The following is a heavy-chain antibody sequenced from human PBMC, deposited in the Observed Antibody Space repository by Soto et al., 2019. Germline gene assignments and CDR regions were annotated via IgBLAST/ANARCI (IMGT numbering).Heavy chain of an antibody. D-gene: IGHD1-1*01. CDR2: INLRGGTT. Sequence: QVQLVQSGPEVRKPGASVRLSCATSGYNFNQYYIHWVRQAPGQGLEWMGIINLRGGTTEYAHKFRGRVTVTCDTSTRTAYMELSSLRSEDTGVYFCARGPDDIDVPRWDHWGQGTLITVSS. V-gene: IGHV1-46*02. CDR1: GYNFNQYY. J-gene: IGHJ4*02. CDR3: ARGPDDIDVPRWDH.